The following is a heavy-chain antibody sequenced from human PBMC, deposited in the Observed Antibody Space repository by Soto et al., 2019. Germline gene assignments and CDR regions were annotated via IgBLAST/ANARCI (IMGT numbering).Heavy chain of an antibody. CDR1: GGSISSGGYS. V-gene: IGHV4-30-2*01. Sequence: SETLSLTCAVSGGSISSGGYSWSWIRQPPGKGLEWIGYIYHSGSTYYNPSLKSRVTLSVDRSKNQFSLKLSSVTAADTAVYYCARGALWFGEFGAGNWFDPWGQGTLVTVSS. CDR3: ARGALWFGEFGAGNWFDP. CDR2: IYHSGST. D-gene: IGHD3-10*01. J-gene: IGHJ5*02.